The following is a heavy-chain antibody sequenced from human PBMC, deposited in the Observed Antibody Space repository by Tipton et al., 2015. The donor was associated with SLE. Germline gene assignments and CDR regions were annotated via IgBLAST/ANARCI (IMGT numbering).Heavy chain of an antibody. D-gene: IGHD3-10*01. J-gene: IGHJ6*03. V-gene: IGHV4-4*07. Sequence: LRLSCTVSGGSISSYYWSWVRQPSGKGLEWIGYVSTSGSTSYNPSLKSRVTMSVDTSKNQFSLKLNSVTAADTAVYYCARVSINRGQSMVRGILTYYSYYYMDVWGKGTTVTVSS. CDR1: GGSISSYY. CDR3: ARVSINRGQSMVRGILTYYSYYYMDV. CDR2: VSTSGST.